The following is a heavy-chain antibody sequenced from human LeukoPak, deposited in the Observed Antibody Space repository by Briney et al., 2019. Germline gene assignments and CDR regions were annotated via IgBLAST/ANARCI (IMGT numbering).Heavy chain of an antibody. D-gene: IGHD5-18*01. Sequence: GESLRLSCTVSGFTFSSYAVYWVRQAPGKGLEYVSAISSNGDKTYCANSVKGRFTISRDNSKNTLYLQMGSLRDEDMAVYYCARSLRAGYGLLGSWGQATQVVVPS. V-gene: IGHV3-64*01. CDR2: ISSNGDKT. CDR1: GFTFSSYA. J-gene: IGHJ4*02. CDR3: ARSLRAGYGLLGS.